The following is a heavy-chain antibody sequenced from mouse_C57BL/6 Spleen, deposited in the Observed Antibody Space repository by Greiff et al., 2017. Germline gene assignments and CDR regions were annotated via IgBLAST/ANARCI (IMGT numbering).Heavy chain of an antibody. CDR3: ARNKDYDYDGSMDY. D-gene: IGHD2-4*01. CDR2: IWTGGGT. V-gene: IGHV2-9-1*01. J-gene: IGHJ4*01. Sequence: LVAPSQSLSITCTVSGFSLTSYAISWVRQPPGKGLEWLGVIWTGGGTNYNSALKSRLSISKDNSKSQVFLKMNSLQTDDTARYYGARNKDYDYDGSMDYWGQGTSVTVSS. CDR1: GFSLTSYA.